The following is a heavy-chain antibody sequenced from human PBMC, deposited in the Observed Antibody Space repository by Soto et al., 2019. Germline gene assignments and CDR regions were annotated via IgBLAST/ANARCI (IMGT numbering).Heavy chain of an antibody. CDR3: ARGASGVVIIPYYYFALDV. V-gene: IGHV4-34*01. CDR2: INHSGGT. J-gene: IGHJ6*02. CDR1: GGSLSGYY. Sequence: SETLSLTCAVYGGSLSGYYWNWIRQPPGKGLEWIGEINHSGGTKYNPSLKSRVTISVDTSKNQFSLKLSSVTAADTAVYYCARGASGVVIIPYYYFALDVWGQGTTVTV. D-gene: IGHD3-3*01.